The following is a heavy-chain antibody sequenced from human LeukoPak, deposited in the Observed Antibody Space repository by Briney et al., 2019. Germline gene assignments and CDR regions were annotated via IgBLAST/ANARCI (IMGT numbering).Heavy chain of an antibody. D-gene: IGHD3-16*02. J-gene: IGHJ4*02. CDR1: GYTFTGYY. CDR3: ARADPNLGELSLDYY. Sequence: ASVKVSCKASGYTFTGYYMHWVRQVPGQGLEWMGWINPNSGGTSYPQKFQGRVTMTRDTSISTAYMELSRLRSDDTAVYYCARADPNLGELSLDYYWGQGTLVTVSS. V-gene: IGHV1-2*02. CDR2: INPNSGGT.